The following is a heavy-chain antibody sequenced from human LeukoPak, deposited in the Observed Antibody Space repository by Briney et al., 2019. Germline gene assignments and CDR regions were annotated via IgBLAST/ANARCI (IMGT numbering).Heavy chain of an antibody. CDR2: ISPSGGST. CDR1: GYTFTSNY. V-gene: IGHV1-46*01. Sequence: ASVKVSCKAFGYTFTSNYMHWVRQAPGQRPEWMGVISPSGGSTTYAQKFQGRVTLTRDMSTSTDYLELSSLRSEDTAVYYCARGYSSSWLYYYYYYMDVWGKGTTVTISS. D-gene: IGHD6-13*01. J-gene: IGHJ6*03. CDR3: ARGYSSSWLYYYYYYMDV.